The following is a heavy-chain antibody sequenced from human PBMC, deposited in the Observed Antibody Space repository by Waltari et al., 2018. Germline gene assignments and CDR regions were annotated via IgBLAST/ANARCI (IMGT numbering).Heavy chain of an antibody. D-gene: IGHD6-19*01. J-gene: IGHJ4*02. Sequence: QVQLVESGGGVVQPGRSLRLSRAASGFTFSSYAMHWVRQAPGKGLEWVAVISYDGSNKYYADSVKGRFTISRDNSKNTLYLQMNSLRAEDTAVYYCARDRAVAGTGKKFDYWGQGTLVTVSS. V-gene: IGHV3-30-3*01. CDR2: ISYDGSNK. CDR1: GFTFSSYA. CDR3: ARDRAVAGTGKKFDY.